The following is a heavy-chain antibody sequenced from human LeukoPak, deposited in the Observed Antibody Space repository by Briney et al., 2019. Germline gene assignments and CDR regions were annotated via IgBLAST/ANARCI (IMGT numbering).Heavy chain of an antibody. J-gene: IGHJ4*02. D-gene: IGHD3-9*01. CDR1: GVSISSYY. CDR3: ARQRVDRLPLDY. CDR2: IYTSGST. V-gene: IGHV4-4*09. Sequence: SETLSLTCAVSGVSISSYYWSWVRQPPGKGLEWVGYIYTSGSTNYNPSLKSRVTISVDTSKNQFSLKLSSVTAADTAVYYCARQRVDRLPLDYWGQGTLVTVSS.